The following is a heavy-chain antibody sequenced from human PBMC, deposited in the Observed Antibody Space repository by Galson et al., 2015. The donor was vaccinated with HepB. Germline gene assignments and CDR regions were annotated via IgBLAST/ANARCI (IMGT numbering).Heavy chain of an antibody. Sequence: SLRLSCAASGFTFSSYGMHWVRQAPGKGLEWVAVISYDGSNKYYADSVKGRFTISRDNSKNTLYLQMNSLRAEDTAVYYCAKVLGIAAAGTGTFDYWGQGTLVTVSS. J-gene: IGHJ4*02. CDR3: AKVLGIAAAGTGTFDY. CDR2: ISYDGSNK. V-gene: IGHV3-30*18. CDR1: GFTFSSYG. D-gene: IGHD6-13*01.